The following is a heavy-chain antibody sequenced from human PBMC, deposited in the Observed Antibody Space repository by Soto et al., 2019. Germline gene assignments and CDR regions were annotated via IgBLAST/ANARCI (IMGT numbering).Heavy chain of an antibody. V-gene: IGHV5-10-1*01. D-gene: IGHD6-13*01. CDR1: GYSFTSYW. Sequence: GESLNSSCKGSGYSFTSYWISWVRQMPGKGLEWMGRIDPSDSYTNYSPSFQGHVTISADKSISTAYLQWSSLKASDTAMYYCASIAAATQGGYYYYGMDLWGQGTTVTVSS. J-gene: IGHJ6*02. CDR2: IDPSDSYT. CDR3: ASIAAATQGGYYYYGMDL.